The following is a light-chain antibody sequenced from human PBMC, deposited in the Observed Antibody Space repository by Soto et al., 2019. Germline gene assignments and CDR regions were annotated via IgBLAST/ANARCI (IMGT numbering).Light chain of an antibody. CDR1: QRISTH. CDR2: AAY. Sequence: DIQMTQSPSSLSASVGDRVTITCRASQRISTHLNWYQQKPGKAPNLLIYAAYNLQSGLPSRFSGSGSGTEFTLTISSLQPDDFATYYCQQYNTYSRTFGQGTKVDIK. V-gene: IGKV1-17*01. J-gene: IGKJ1*01. CDR3: QQYNTYSRT.